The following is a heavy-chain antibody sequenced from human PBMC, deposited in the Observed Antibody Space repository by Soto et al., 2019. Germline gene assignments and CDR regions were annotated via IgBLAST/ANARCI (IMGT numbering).Heavy chain of an antibody. V-gene: IGHV4-31*03. D-gene: IGHD5-12*01. CDR1: GGSISSGGYY. J-gene: IGHJ4*02. Sequence: SETLSLTCTVSGGSISSGGYYWSWIRQHPGKGLEWIGYIYYSGSTCYNPSLKSRVTISVDTSKNQFSLKLSSVTAADTAVYYCARDEVEMATIDYWGQGTLVTVSS. CDR2: IYYSGST. CDR3: ARDEVEMATIDY.